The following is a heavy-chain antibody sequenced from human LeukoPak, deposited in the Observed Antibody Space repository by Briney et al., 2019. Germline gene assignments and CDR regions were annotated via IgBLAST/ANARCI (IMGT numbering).Heavy chain of an antibody. CDR3: ARVATIYDAFDI. V-gene: IGHV5-51*01. CDR2: SCPGDSDT. Sequence: GESLKISCKGSGYSFTYDLIGGVRQMPGKGLEWMGTSCPGDSDTTYSPSFQGQVTMSADKSISTAYLQWSTLTAADTAMYYCARVATIYDAFDIWGQGTMVTVSS. J-gene: IGHJ3*02. CDR1: GYSFTYDL. D-gene: IGHD5-24*01.